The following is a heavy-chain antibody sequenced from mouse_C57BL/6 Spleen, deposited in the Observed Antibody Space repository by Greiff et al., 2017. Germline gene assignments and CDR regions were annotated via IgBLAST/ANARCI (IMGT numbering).Heavy chain of an antibody. CDR3: ALITTVVEPFDY. CDR1: GYAFSSYW. J-gene: IGHJ2*01. V-gene: IGHV1-80*01. CDR2: IYPGDGDT. Sequence: QVQLQQSGAELVKPGASVKISCKASGYAFSSYWMNWVKQRPGKGLEWIGQIYPGDGDTNYNGKFKGKATLTADKSSSTAYMQLSSLTSEDSAVYFCALITTVVEPFDYWGQGTTLTVSS. D-gene: IGHD1-1*01.